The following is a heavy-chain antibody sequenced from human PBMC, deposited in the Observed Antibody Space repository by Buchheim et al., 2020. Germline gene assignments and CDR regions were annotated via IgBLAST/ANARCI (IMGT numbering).Heavy chain of an antibody. V-gene: IGHV1-69*01. D-gene: IGHD3-3*01. CDR2: IIPIFGTA. CDR3: ARGGNRITIFEVVITEHYYYYYMDV. J-gene: IGHJ6*03. Sequence: QVQLVQSGAEVKKPGSSVKVSCKASGGTFSSYAISWVRQAPGQGLEWMGGIIPIFGTANYAQKFQGRVTITADESTSTAYMELSSLRSEDTAVYYCARGGNRITIFEVVITEHYYYYYMDVWGKGTT. CDR1: GGTFSSYA.